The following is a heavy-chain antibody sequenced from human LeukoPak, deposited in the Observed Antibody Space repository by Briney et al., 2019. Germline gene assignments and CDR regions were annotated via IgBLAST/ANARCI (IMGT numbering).Heavy chain of an antibody. J-gene: IGHJ3*02. CDR1: GGTFSSYA. D-gene: IGHD3-3*01. CDR2: IIPIFGTA. Sequence: ASVKVSCKASGGTFSSYAISWVRQAPGQGLEWMGGIIPIFGTANYAQKFQGRVTITTDESTSTAYMELSSLRSEDTAVYYCARDFGGAPTDTVIGAFDIWGQGTMVTVSS. CDR3: ARDFGGAPTDTVIGAFDI. V-gene: IGHV1-69*05.